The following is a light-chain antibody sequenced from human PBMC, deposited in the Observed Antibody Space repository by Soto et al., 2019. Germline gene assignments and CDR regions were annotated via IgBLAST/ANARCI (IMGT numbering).Light chain of an antibody. CDR3: QQRSNWPIT. V-gene: IGKV3-11*01. Sequence: ESVLTQSPATLSLSPGERATLSCRTSQSVSSYCAWYQQKPGRAPRLLIYDASNRATGIPARFIGSGSGTDFTLTISSLEPEDFAVYYCQQRSNWPITFGQGTRLEIK. J-gene: IGKJ5*01. CDR1: QSVSSY. CDR2: DAS.